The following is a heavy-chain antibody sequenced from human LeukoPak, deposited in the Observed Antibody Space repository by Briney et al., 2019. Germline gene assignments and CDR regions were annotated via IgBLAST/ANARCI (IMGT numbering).Heavy chain of an antibody. D-gene: IGHD2-21*01. CDR2: ISGSGGST. CDR3: ARHIVVVIAPYDY. CDR1: GFTFSSYA. V-gene: IGHV3-23*01. J-gene: IGHJ4*02. Sequence: GGSLRLSCAASGFTFSSYAMSWVRQAPGKGLEWVSAISGSGGSTYYADSVKGRFTISRDSSKNTLYLQMNSLRAEDTAVYYCARHIVVVIAPYDYWGQGTLVTVSS.